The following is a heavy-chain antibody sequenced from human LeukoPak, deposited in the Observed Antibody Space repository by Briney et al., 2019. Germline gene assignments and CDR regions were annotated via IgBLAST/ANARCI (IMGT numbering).Heavy chain of an antibody. J-gene: IGHJ4*02. CDR3: ARRAGEYSHPYDY. CDR2: IYSGGNT. CDR1: GFTVSSNS. V-gene: IGHV3-53*01. D-gene: IGHD4-17*01. Sequence: PGGSLRLSCTVSGFTVSSNSMSWVRQAPGKGLEWVSFIYSGGNTHYSDSVKGRFTISRDNSKNILYLQMNSLGADDTAVYYCARRAGEYSHPYDYWGQGTLVTVSS.